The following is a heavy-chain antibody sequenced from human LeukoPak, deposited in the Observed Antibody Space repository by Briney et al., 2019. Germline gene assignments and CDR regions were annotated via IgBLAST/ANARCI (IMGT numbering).Heavy chain of an antibody. CDR2: IRSKTFGGTT. J-gene: IGHJ3*02. D-gene: IGHD4-17*01. V-gene: IGHV3-49*04. Sequence: GGSLRLSCATSGFTFGDFGMGWVRQAPGRGLEWVAFIRSKTFGGTTEYAASVKGRFTNSRDDSKGIAYLQMHSLENEDTAIYYCTRDLSYGDMCHAVDIWGQGTMVTVSS. CDR1: GFTFGDFG. CDR3: TRDLSYGDMCHAVDI.